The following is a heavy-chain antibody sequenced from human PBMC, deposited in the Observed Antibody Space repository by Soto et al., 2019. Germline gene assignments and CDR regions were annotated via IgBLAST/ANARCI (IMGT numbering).Heavy chain of an antibody. CDR1: GFSLSTSGVG. CDR2: IYWDDDK. CDR3: AHRADYGDYVTYFDY. V-gene: IGHV2-5*02. Sequence: QITLKESGPTLVKPTQTLTLTCTFSGFSLSTSGVGVGWIRQPPGKALEWLALIYWDDDKRYSPSLKSRLTNTKDTTKHQVVLTLTNMDPVDTATYYCAHRADYGDYVTYFDYWGQGTLVTVSS. J-gene: IGHJ4*02. D-gene: IGHD4-17*01.